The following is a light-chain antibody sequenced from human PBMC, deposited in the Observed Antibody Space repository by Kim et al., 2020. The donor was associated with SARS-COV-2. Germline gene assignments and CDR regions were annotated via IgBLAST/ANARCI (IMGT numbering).Light chain of an antibody. Sequence: PGERATLSCRASQSVSSIYLAWYQQKPGQAPRLLIYGASSRATGIPDRFSGSGSGTDFTLTISRLEPEDFAVYYCQQYGSSPWTFGQGTKVDIK. J-gene: IGKJ1*01. CDR1: QSVSSIY. CDR2: GAS. V-gene: IGKV3-20*01. CDR3: QQYGSSPWT.